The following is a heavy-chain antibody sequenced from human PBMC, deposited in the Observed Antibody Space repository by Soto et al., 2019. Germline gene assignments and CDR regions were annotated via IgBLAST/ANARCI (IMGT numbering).Heavy chain of an antibody. D-gene: IGHD4-17*01. CDR3: ARDKGLDYGVPGFDP. CDR1: GYTFTGYY. CDR2: INPNSGGT. V-gene: IGHV1-2*04. Sequence: ASVKVSCKASGYTFTGYYIHWVRQAPGQGLEWMGWINPNSGGTNYAQKFQGWVTMTRDTSISTAYMELSRLRSDDTAVYYCARDKGLDYGVPGFDPWGQGTLVTVSS. J-gene: IGHJ5*02.